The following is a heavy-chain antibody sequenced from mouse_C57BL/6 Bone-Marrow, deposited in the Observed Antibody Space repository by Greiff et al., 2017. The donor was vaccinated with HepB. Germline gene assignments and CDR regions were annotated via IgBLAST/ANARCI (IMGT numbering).Heavy chain of an antibody. CDR1: GYTFTSYW. CDR2: IDPSDSET. D-gene: IGHD1-1*01. Sequence: QVQLQQPGAELVRPGSSVKLSCKASGYTFTSYWMHWVKQRPIQGLEWIGNIDPSDSETHYNQKFKDKATLTVDKSSSHAYMQLSSLTSADSAVYYCARWDYYGSPFDYWGQGTTLTVSS. V-gene: IGHV1-52*01. J-gene: IGHJ2*01. CDR3: ARWDYYGSPFDY.